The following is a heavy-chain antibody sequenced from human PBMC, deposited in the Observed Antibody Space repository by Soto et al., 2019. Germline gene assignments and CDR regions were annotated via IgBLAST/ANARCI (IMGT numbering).Heavy chain of an antibody. Sequence: EVQLVESGGGLVKPGGSLRLSCAASGFTFSSYGMNWVRQAPGKGLEWVSSISSSSSYIYYADSVKGRFTISRDNAKTPLYLQVKSLRAEDTAVYYCARYGATTPYHFDYWGQGTLVTVSS. CDR3: ARYGATTPYHFDY. D-gene: IGHD1-26*01. J-gene: IGHJ4*02. CDR1: GFTFSSYG. V-gene: IGHV3-21*01. CDR2: ISSSSSYI.